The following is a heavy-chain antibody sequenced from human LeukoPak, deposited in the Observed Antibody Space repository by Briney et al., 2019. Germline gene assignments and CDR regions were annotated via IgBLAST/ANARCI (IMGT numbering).Heavy chain of an antibody. D-gene: IGHD4-17*01. CDR1: GYTFTSYY. CDR3: ATGNYGDYDGWFDP. V-gene: IGHV1-46*01. CDR2: INPSGGST. Sequence: ASVKVSCKASGYTFTSYYMHWVRQAPGQGLEWMGIINPSGGSTSYAQKFQGRVTMTEDTSTDTAYMELSSLRSEDTAVYYCATGNYGDYDGWFDPWGQGTLVTVSS. J-gene: IGHJ5*02.